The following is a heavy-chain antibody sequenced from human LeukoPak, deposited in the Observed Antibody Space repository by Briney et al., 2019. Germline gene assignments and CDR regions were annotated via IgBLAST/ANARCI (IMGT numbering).Heavy chain of an antibody. V-gene: IGHV5-51*01. J-gene: IGHJ5*02. D-gene: IGHD2-2*01. CDR1: GYSFTSYW. CDR2: IYPGDSDT. CDR3: ARVYCSSTSCPMGFDP. Sequence: GESLKISCKGSGYSFTSYWIGWVRQMPGEGLEWMGIIYPGDSDTRYSPSFQGQVTISADKSISTAYLQWSSLKASDTAMYYCARVYCSSTSCPMGFDPWGQGTLVTVSS.